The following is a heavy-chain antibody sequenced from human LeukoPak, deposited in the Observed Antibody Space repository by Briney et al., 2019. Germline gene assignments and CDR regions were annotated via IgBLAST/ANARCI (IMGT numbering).Heavy chain of an antibody. D-gene: IGHD2/OR15-2a*01. CDR2: IVYSGST. J-gene: IGHJ6*03. V-gene: IGHV4-39*07. CDR1: GGSISSSVSY. Sequence: SETLSLTCTASGGSISSSVSYWVWIRQPPGKGLEWIGNIVYSGSTYYNPSLKSRVTISLDTSKSQFSLKLSSVTAADTAVYYCARLSQAISQAYYYYMDVWGKGTTVTISS. CDR3: ARLSQAISQAYYYYMDV.